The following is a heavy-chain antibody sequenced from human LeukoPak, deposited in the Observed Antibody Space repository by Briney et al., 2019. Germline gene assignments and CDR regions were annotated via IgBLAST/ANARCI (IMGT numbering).Heavy chain of an antibody. CDR3: ARVHCTNGVCSLIDY. D-gene: IGHD2-8*01. J-gene: IGHJ4*02. CDR2: IYYSGST. V-gene: IGHV4-39*07. Sequence: SETLSLTCTVSGGSISSSSYYWGWIRQPPGKGLEWIGSIYYSGSTYYNPSLKSRVTISVDTSKNQFSLKLSSVTAADTAVYYCARVHCTNGVCSLIDYWGQGTLVTVSS. CDR1: GGSISSSSYY.